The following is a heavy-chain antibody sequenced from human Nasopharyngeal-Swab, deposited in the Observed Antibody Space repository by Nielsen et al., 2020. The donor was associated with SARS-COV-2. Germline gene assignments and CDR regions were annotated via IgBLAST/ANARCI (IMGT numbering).Heavy chain of an antibody. J-gene: IGHJ6*02. D-gene: IGHD2-15*01. V-gene: IGHV4-61*02. Sequence: SETLSLTCTVSGGSISSGSYYWSWIRQPAGKGLEWIGRIYTDGTTNYISSLKSRVTISVDTSKNQFSLKLSSVTAADTAVYYCARQEGENCSGGSCYYYYGMDVWGQGTTVTVSS. CDR1: GGSISSGSYY. CDR3: ARQEGENCSGGSCYYYYGMDV. CDR2: IYTDGTT.